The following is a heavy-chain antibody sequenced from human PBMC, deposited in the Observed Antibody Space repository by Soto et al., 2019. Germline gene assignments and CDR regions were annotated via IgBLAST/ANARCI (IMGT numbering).Heavy chain of an antibody. CDR1: GFTFSNAW. CDR2: IKKRADGGTA. D-gene: IGHD3-22*01. Sequence: GGSLRLSCSASGFTFSNAWMNWVRQDTGKGLEWVGRIKKRADGGTADHATPVKGRFTISRDDSKDTLYLQMNSLKTEDTAVYYCTTVNPYNYESRGHYYWGQGTLVTVSS. J-gene: IGHJ4*02. V-gene: IGHV3-15*01. CDR3: TTVNPYNYESRGHYY.